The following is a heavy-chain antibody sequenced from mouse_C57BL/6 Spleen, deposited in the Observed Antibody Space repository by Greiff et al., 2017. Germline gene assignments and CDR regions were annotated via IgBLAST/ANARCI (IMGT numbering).Heavy chain of an antibody. D-gene: IGHD1-1*01. J-gene: IGHJ1*03. Sequence: EVKLMESGGGLVKPGGSLKLSCAASGFTFSDYGMHWVRQAPEKGLEWVAYISSGSSTIYYADTVKGRFTISRDNAKNTLFLQMTSLRSEDTAMYYCARRYVKYFDVWGTGTTVTVSS. CDR3: ARRYVKYFDV. V-gene: IGHV5-17*01. CDR2: ISSGSSTI. CDR1: GFTFSDYG.